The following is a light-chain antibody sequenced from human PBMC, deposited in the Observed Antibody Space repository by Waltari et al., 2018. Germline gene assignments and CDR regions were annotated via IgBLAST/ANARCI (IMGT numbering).Light chain of an antibody. J-gene: IGKJ1*01. CDR1: QSVRIY. Sequence: EIVLTQSPGTVSLSPGDRATLSCRASQSVRIYLAWYQQKPGQAPRLLIYQASTRATGIPDRFSASGSGTDFSLTISRLEPEDFAMYYCQQYVESPATFDQGTKVEIK. CDR3: QQYVESPAT. V-gene: IGKV3-20*01. CDR2: QAS.